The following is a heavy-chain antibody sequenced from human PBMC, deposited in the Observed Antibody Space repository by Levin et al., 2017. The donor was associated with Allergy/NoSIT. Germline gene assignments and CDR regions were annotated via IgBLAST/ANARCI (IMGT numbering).Heavy chain of an antibody. CDR1: GGSISRSHYY. CDR2: IYYSGSS. D-gene: IGHD3-10*01. Sequence: SETLSLTCTVSGGSISRSHYYWGWIRQPPGKGLEWIGSIYYSGSSYYNPSLKSRVTISVDTSKNQVSLKLSSVTVADTAVYYCARSHYYGSRVDAFDIWGQGTMVTVSS. CDR3: ARSHYYGSRVDAFDI. V-gene: IGHV4-39*01. J-gene: IGHJ3*02.